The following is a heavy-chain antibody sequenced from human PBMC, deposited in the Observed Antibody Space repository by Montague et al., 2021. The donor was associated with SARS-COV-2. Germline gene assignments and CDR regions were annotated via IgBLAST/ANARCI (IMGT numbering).Heavy chain of an antibody. CDR2: IYYSGST. CDR3: ARISHLEGYYFDY. CDR1: GGSISGYY. Sequence: SETLSPTCTVSGGSISGYYWSWIRQPRGKGLEWIGYIYYSGSTNXNPSLKSRVTISIDTSKNQFSLKLSSVTAADTAVYYCARISHLEGYYFDYWGQGTLATVSS. J-gene: IGHJ4*02. V-gene: IGHV4-59*01.